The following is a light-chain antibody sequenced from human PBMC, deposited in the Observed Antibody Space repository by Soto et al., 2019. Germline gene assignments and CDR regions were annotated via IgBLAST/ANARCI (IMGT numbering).Light chain of an antibody. CDR2: GAS. V-gene: IGKV3-20*01. Sequence: EIVLTQSPGTLSLSPGERAALSCRASQTVSSTYLAWYQQSPGQAPRLLIYGASNRATGIPHRFTATASGTDFSLTISRLEPEDFAVYYCQQYGSSTQTFGQGTKVEI. CDR3: QQYGSSTQT. CDR1: QTVSSTY. J-gene: IGKJ1*01.